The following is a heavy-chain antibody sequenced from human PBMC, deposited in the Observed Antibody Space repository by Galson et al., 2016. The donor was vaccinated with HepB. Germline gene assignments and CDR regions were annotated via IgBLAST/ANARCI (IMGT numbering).Heavy chain of an antibody. CDR2: ISANSGNT. D-gene: IGHD4-11*01. CDR3: ARDVQLRFDN. J-gene: IGHJ4*02. Sequence: SVKVSCKASGYRFFTYGISWVRQAPGQGLEWLGWISANSGNTIYAQKFQDRVTMTRDTSASTVYMDLRSVRSDDTAVYYCARDVQLRFDNWGQGTLVTVSS. CDR1: GYRFFTYG. V-gene: IGHV1-18*04.